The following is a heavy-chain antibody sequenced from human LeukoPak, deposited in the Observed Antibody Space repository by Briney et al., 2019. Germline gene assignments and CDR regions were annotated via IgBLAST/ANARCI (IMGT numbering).Heavy chain of an antibody. J-gene: IGHJ4*02. CDR1: GYTFTGYY. D-gene: IGHD1-26*01. CDR3: ARRGVVEAIDY. Sequence: ASVTVSCKASGYTFTGYYLHWVRQAPGQGLEWMGRLNPNSGDTNFAQKFQGRVTMTRDTSISTAYMDLSSLTSDDTAVYYCARRGVVEAIDYWGQGTLVTVSS. CDR2: LNPNSGDT. V-gene: IGHV1-2*06.